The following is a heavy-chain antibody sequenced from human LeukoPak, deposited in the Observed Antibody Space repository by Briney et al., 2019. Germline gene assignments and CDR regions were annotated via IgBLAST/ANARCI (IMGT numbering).Heavy chain of an antibody. CDR2: ISGSGGNT. D-gene: IGHD7-27*01. J-gene: IGHJ4*02. CDR3: ARGLTGAKDY. CDR1: GFTFRTYA. Sequence: GGSLRLSCAVSGFTFRTYAMSWVRQAPGKGLEWVSAISGSGGNTYYADSVKGRFTISRDNSKNTLYLQMNSLRAEDTAVYYCARGLTGAKDYWGPGTLVTVSS. V-gene: IGHV3-23*01.